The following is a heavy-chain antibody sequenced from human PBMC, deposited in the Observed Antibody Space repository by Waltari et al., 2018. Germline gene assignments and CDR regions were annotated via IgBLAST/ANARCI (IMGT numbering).Heavy chain of an antibody. Sequence: QVQLQQWGAGLLKPSETLSPTRSVSGASFSAYYWGWVRHGPGKGLEWIGQIRHPGNPNYNPSLQSRVAISIDTSRNQFSLRVFSVTAADTGLYFCTRGGNYDFWSHRPFVDPWGQGTQVTVSS. V-gene: IGHV4-34*01. CDR2: IRHPGNP. CDR1: GASFSAYY. CDR3: TRGGNYDFWSHRPFVDP. J-gene: IGHJ5*02. D-gene: IGHD3-3*01.